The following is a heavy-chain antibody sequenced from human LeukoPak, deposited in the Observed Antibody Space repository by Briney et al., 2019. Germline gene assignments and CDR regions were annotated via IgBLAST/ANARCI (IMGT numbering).Heavy chain of an antibody. D-gene: IGHD3-9*01. CDR2: ISSISSDT. CDR3: ASDVEEGRGSYDLLTGYTDY. CDR1: GFTFSSYS. V-gene: IGHV3-21*04. Sequence: GGSLRPSCAASGFTFSSYSMNWVRQAPGKGLEWVSYISSISSDTNYADSVKGRFTISTDNANNSLYLQMNSLRAEDTAVYYCASDVEEGRGSYDLLTGYTDYWGQGTLVTVSS. J-gene: IGHJ4*02.